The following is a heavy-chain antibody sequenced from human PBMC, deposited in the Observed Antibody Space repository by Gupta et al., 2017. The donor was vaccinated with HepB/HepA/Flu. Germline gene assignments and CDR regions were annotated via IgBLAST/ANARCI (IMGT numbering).Heavy chain of an antibody. CDR3: AECSGSSGFYAMDV. J-gene: IGHJ6*02. CDR1: GGTLSHYA. D-gene: IGHD5-12*01. V-gene: IGHV1-69*04. Sequence: QVQLVQSGAEVKAPGSSMKLSCKASGGTLSHYAINWVRQAPGQGLEWMGRVTPVLGIANYPQKFQDRVTITVDKSTSTAYMELSSLRSEDTAVYYCAECSGSSGFYAMDVWGPGTTVTVSS. CDR2: VTPVLGIA.